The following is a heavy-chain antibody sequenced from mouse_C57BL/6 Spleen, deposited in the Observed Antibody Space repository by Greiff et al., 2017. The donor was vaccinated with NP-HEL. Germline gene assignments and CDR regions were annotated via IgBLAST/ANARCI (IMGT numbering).Heavy chain of an antibody. J-gene: IGHJ4*01. CDR2: INPYNGGT. D-gene: IGHD3-1*01. V-gene: IGHV1-19*01. Sequence: EVQLQQSGPVLVKPGASVKMSCKASGYTFTDYYMNWVKQSHGKSLEWIGVINPYNGGTSYNQKFKGKATLTVDKSSSTAYMELNSLTSEDAVVYYCARGRGDYAMDYWGQGTSVTVSS. CDR3: ARGRGDYAMDY. CDR1: GYTFTDYY.